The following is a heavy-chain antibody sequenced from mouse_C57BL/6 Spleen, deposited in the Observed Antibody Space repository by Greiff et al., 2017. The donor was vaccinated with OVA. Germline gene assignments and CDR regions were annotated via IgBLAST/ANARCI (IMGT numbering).Heavy chain of an antibody. D-gene: IGHD1-1*01. CDR1: GYTFTSYW. CDR3: AYGSSPHWYFDV. J-gene: IGHJ1*03. Sequence: QVQLQQPGAELVLPGASVKLSCKASGYTFTSYWMHWVKQRPGPGLEWIGEIDPSDSYTNYNQKFKGKSTLTVDKSSSTAYMQLSSLTSEDSAVYYCAYGSSPHWYFDVWGTGTTVTVSS. V-gene: IGHV1-69*01. CDR2: IDPSDSYT.